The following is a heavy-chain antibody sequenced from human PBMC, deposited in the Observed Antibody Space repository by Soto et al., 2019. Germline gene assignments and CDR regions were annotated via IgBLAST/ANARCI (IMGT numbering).Heavy chain of an antibody. CDR1: GYTFTSYA. CDR3: ARNLVLRFLEWFPFDY. J-gene: IGHJ4*02. CDR2: INAGNGNT. V-gene: IGHV1-3*01. D-gene: IGHD3-3*01. Sequence: QVQLVQSGAEVKKPGASVKVSCKASGYTFTSYAMYWVRQAPGQRLEWMGWINAGNGNTKYSQKFQGRVTITRDTSASTAYMELSSLRSEDTAVYYCARNLVLRFLEWFPFDYWGQGTLVTVSS.